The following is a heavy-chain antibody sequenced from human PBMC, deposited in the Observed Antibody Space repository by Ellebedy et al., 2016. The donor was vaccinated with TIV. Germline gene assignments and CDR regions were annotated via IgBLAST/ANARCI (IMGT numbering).Heavy chain of an antibody. CDR2: IIPIFGAT. CDR1: GGTFSNYG. V-gene: IGHV1-69*13. D-gene: IGHD3-22*01. CDR3: ARAAYYHDSSGYYEIYYYYGMDV. Sequence: AASVKVSCKASGGTFSNYGISWVRQAPGQGLEWMGGIIPIFGATNYAQKFQGRVMITADESTGTAYMELSSLRSEDTAVYYCARAAYYHDSSGYYEIYYYYGMDVWGQGTTVTVSS. J-gene: IGHJ6*02.